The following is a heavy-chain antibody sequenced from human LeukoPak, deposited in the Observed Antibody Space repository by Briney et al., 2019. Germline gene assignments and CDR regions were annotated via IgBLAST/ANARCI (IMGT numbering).Heavy chain of an antibody. CDR2: IYYSGST. J-gene: IGHJ3*02. Sequence: SETLSLTCTVSGGSISSSSYYWGWIRQPPGKGLEWIGSIYYSGSTYYNPSLKSRVTISVDMSKNQFSLKLSSATAADTAVYYCARGSRDGYKHDAFDIWGQGTMVTVSS. CDR3: ARGSRDGYKHDAFDI. CDR1: GGSISSSSYY. V-gene: IGHV4-39*07. D-gene: IGHD5-24*01.